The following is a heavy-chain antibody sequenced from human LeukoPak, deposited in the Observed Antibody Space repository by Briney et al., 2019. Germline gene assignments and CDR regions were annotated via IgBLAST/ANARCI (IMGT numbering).Heavy chain of an antibody. CDR1: GFTFSSYW. CDR3: ARYYYGSGRDY. V-gene: IGHV3-7*01. CDR2: IKPDGSEK. D-gene: IGHD3-10*01. Sequence: PGGSLRLSCAASGFTFSSYWMSWVRQAPGKGLECVANIKPDGSEKYCVDSVKVRFTISRDNAKNSLYLQMNSLEAEGTAVYYCARYYYGSGRDYSGQGTLVTVSS. J-gene: IGHJ4*02.